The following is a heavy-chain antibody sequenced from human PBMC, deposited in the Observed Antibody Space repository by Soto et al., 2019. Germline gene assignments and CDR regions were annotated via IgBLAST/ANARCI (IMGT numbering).Heavy chain of an antibody. J-gene: IGHJ4*02. CDR3: AKGFRSLEWFSLAPFDY. CDR1: GFTFDTYA. D-gene: IGHD3-3*01. Sequence: GGSLRLSCAASGFTFDTYALNWVRQAPGKGLEWVSAIGSSGSTYYADSVKGRFTISRDTPKKTLYLQMNSLRVEDTAKYYCAKGFRSLEWFSLAPFDYWGQGALVTVSS. CDR2: IGSSGST. V-gene: IGHV3-23*01.